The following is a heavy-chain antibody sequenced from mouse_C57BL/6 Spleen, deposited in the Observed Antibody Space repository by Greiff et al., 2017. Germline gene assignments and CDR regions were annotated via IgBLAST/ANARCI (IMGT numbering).Heavy chain of an antibody. Sequence: QVQLKQPGAELVRPGSSVKLSCKASGYTFTSYWMHWVKQRPIQGLEWIGNIDPSDSETHYNQKFKDKATLTVDKSSSTAYMQLSSLTSEDSAVYYGARTTVVVPYYAMDYWGQGTSVTVSS. CDR2: IDPSDSET. CDR1: GYTFTSYW. D-gene: IGHD1-1*01. CDR3: ARTTVVVPYYAMDY. V-gene: IGHV1-52*01. J-gene: IGHJ4*01.